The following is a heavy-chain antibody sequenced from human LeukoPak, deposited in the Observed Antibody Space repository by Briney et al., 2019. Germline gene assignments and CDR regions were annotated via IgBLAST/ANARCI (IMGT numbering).Heavy chain of an antibody. J-gene: IGHJ5*02. Sequence: ASVKVSCKASGFTFINSAMQWVRQARGQRLEWIGWIVVGSGNTNYAQKFQGRVTITRDTSASTAYMELSSLRSEDMAVYYCARDNNYYDSSGYFHNWFDPWGQGTLVTVSS. CDR2: IVVGSGNT. CDR1: GFTFINSA. D-gene: IGHD3-22*01. V-gene: IGHV1-58*02. CDR3: ARDNNYYDSSGYFHNWFDP.